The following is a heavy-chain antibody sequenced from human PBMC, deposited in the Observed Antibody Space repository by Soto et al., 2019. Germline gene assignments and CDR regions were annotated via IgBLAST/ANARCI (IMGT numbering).Heavy chain of an antibody. Sequence: SETLSLTCTVSGGSISSYYWSWIRQPPGKGLEWIGYIYYSGSTNYNPSLKSRVTISVDTSKNQFSLKLSSVTAVDTAVYYCARVEPNDYGDYASGVGAFDIWGQGTMVTVSS. J-gene: IGHJ3*02. CDR1: GGSISSYY. CDR2: IYYSGST. D-gene: IGHD4-17*01. CDR3: ARVEPNDYGDYASGVGAFDI. V-gene: IGHV4-59*01.